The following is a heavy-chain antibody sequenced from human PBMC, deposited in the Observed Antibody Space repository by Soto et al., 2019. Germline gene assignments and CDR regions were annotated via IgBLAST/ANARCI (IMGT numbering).Heavy chain of an antibody. CDR1: GGTFSSYT. D-gene: IGHD7-27*01. CDR3: ASPIPGEPGAFDI. V-gene: IGHV1-69*02. CDR2: IIPILGIA. Sequence: QVQLVQSGAEVKKPGSSVKVSCKASGGTFSSYTISWVRQAPGQGLEWMGRIIPILGIANYAQKFQGRVTITADKSTSTAYMELSSLRSEDTAVYYCASPIPGEPGAFDIWGQGTMVTVSS. J-gene: IGHJ3*02.